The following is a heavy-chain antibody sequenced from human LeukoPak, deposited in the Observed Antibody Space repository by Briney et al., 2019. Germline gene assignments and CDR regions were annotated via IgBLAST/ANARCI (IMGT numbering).Heavy chain of an antibody. CDR2: IYSGGTT. CDR3: ARDDYVWGSYSY. J-gene: IGHJ4*02. Sequence: GGSLRLSCAASGFTFTSYSMNWVRQAPGKGLEWVSIIYSGGTTYYADSVKGRFTISRDNSKNTLYLQMNSLRAEDTAVYYCARDDYVWGSYSYWGQGTLVTVSS. CDR1: GFTFTSYS. V-gene: IGHV3-66*01. D-gene: IGHD3-16*01.